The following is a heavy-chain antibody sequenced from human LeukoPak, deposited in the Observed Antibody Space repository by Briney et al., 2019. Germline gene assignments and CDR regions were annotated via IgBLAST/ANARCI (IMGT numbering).Heavy chain of an antibody. CDR1: GFTFSTYA. D-gene: IGHD4-17*01. J-gene: IGHJ1*01. CDR3: VDYGEH. CDR2: ISGSGGST. Sequence: GGSLRLSCAASGFTFSTYAMSWVRQAPGKGLEWVSGISGSGGSTYYADSVKGRFTSRDNPKNTLDPQMISLRTEDTAVYYCVDYGEHWGQGILVTVSS. V-gene: IGHV3-23*01.